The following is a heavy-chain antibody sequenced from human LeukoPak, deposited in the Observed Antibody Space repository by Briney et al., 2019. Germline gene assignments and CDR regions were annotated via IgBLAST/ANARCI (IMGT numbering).Heavy chain of an antibody. V-gene: IGHV3-11*04. Sequence: PGGSLRLSCAASGFTFSDYYMGWVRQAPGKGLEWISYITNNGRAKFYADSLKGRLTIFRDNAKTSLYLQMNSLRPDDTALYYCARALADSRGYYLGFDYWGQGTLVTVSS. CDR1: GFTFSDYY. J-gene: IGHJ4*02. CDR3: ARALADSRGYYLGFDY. CDR2: ITNNGRAK. D-gene: IGHD3-22*01.